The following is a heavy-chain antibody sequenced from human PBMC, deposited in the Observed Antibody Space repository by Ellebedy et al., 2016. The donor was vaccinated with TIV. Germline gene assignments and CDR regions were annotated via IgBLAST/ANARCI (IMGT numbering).Heavy chain of an antibody. CDR3: ARARYLTFGGCLDT. J-gene: IGHJ5*02. Sequence: AASVKVSCKASGATFRMSAVRWVRQAPGQGLEWMGGISPISGTANSAQKFQGRVTITGDASTRTAYLELSSLASDDTAVYYCARARYLTFGGCLDTWGLGTLVTVSS. D-gene: IGHD2-15*01. CDR1: GATFRMSA. V-gene: IGHV1-69*13. CDR2: ISPISGTA.